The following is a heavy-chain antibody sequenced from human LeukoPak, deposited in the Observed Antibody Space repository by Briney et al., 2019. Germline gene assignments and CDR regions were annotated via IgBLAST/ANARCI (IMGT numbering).Heavy chain of an antibody. CDR3: ARGAATVTTYGYFGY. J-gene: IGHJ4*02. CDR2: INPKSGGT. Sequence: ASVKVSCKSSGYTFTDYYIHWVRQAPGQGLEWVGWINPKSGGTNSAQKFQGRVTMTRDTSISTAYMELSRLRSDDTAVYYCARGAATVTTYGYFGYWGQGTLVTVSS. V-gene: IGHV1-2*02. D-gene: IGHD4-17*01. CDR1: GYTFTDYY.